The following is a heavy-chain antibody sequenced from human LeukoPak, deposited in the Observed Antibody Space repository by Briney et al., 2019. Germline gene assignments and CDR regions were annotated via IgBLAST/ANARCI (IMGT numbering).Heavy chain of an antibody. D-gene: IGHD1-1*01. J-gene: IGHJ4*02. CDR2: INHSGST. CDR1: GGSFSGYY. V-gene: IGHV4-34*01. Sequence: PSETLSLTCALYGGSFSGYYWSWIRQPPGKGLEWVGEINHSGSTNYNPSLKSRVTISVDTSKNQFSLKLSSVTAADTAMYYCARVDRPVPFNDPFDYWGQGTLVTVSS. CDR3: ARVDRPVPFNDPFDY.